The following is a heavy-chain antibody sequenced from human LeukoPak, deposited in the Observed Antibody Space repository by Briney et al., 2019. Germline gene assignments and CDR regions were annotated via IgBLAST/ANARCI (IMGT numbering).Heavy chain of an antibody. D-gene: IGHD2-2*01. CDR1: GFAFDEHG. V-gene: IGHV3-20*04. Sequence: PGGSLRLSCTASGFAFDEHGMSWVRQVPGKGLEWVSGINWSGGSTGYADPLRGRFTISRDNAKNSLYLQMDSLRAEDTALYYCARAPITSPFYFDYWGQGTLVTVSS. CDR3: ARAPITSPFYFDY. CDR2: INWSGGST. J-gene: IGHJ4*02.